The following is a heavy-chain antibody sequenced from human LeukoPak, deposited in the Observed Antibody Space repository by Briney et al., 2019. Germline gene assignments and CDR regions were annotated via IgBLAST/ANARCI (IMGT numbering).Heavy chain of an antibody. CDR3: ARESGSVTSEVDFDY. V-gene: IGHV3-7*01. CDR2: IRQDGSQK. J-gene: IGHJ4*02. CDR1: GFTFSVYS. D-gene: IGHD4-17*01. Sequence: GGSLRLSCAVSGFTFSVYSMNWVRQAPGKGLEWVATIRQDGSQKYYVDSVKGRFTISRDNAKNSLYLQMNSLRAEDTAVYYCARESGSVTSEVDFDYWGQKTLVTVSS.